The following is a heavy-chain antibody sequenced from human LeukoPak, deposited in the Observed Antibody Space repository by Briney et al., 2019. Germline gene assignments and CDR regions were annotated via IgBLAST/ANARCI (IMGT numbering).Heavy chain of an antibody. J-gene: IGHJ3*02. D-gene: IGHD6-13*01. CDR2: IKEDGSEK. Sequence: PGGSLRLSCAASGFTFSSYWMSWVRQAPGKGLEWAANIKEDGSEKYYVDSVKGRFTISGDNAKNSLYLQMNSLRAEDTAVYYCARDSRNAGLHAFDIWGQGTMVTVSS. CDR1: GFTFSSYW. V-gene: IGHV3-7*04. CDR3: ARDSRNAGLHAFDI.